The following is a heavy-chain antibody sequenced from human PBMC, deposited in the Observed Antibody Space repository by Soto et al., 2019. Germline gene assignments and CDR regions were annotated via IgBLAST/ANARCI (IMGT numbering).Heavy chain of an antibody. V-gene: IGHV1-69*13. D-gene: IGHD5-18*01. Sequence: SVKVSCKASGYTFTGYYMHWVRQAPGQGLEWMGGIIPIFGTANYAQKFQGRVTITADESTSTAYMELSSLRSEDTAVYYCARERGVRGYSYGYYDYWGQGTLVTVSS. J-gene: IGHJ4*02. CDR2: IIPIFGTA. CDR1: GYTFTGYY. CDR3: ARERGVRGYSYGYYDY.